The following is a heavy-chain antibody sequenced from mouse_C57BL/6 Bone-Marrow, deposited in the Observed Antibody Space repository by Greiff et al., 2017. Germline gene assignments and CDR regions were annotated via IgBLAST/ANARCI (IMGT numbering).Heavy chain of an antibody. CDR3: AGQRGYDFPFAY. J-gene: IGHJ3*01. D-gene: IGHD2-4*01. Sequence: QVQLQQSGPELVKPGASVKLSCKASGYTFTEYTIHWVKQRSGQGLEWIGWFYPGSGSIRYNQKFKDKATLTADKSSSTVYMGLSRLTSEDSAVXFCAGQRGYDFPFAYWGQGTLVTVSA. V-gene: IGHV1-62-2*01. CDR2: FYPGSGSI. CDR1: GYTFTEYT.